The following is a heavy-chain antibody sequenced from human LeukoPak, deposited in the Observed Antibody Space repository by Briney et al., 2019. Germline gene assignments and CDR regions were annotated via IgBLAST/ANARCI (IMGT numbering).Heavy chain of an antibody. V-gene: IGHV3-48*03. Sequence: GGSLRLSCAASGFTFSNYEMNWVRQAPGRGREWVSYISSSGSLMYCADSVKGRFTISRDNAKNSLYLQMNSLRAEDTAVYYCAREGSDYVFDYWGQGTLVTVSS. CDR1: GFTFSNYE. CDR2: ISSSGSLM. J-gene: IGHJ4*02. D-gene: IGHD4-17*01. CDR3: AREGSDYVFDY.